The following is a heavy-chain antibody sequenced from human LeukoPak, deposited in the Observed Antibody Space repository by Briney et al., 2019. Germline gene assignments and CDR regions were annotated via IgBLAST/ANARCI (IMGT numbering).Heavy chain of an antibody. V-gene: IGHV4-30-4*01. D-gene: IGHD3-22*01. CDR2: IYYSGST. J-gene: IGHJ4*02. CDR3: ARKDYYDSSGYPLDY. CDR1: GGSISSGDYY. Sequence: SETLSLTCTVSGGSISSGDYYWSWIRQPPGKGLEWIGYIYYSGSTYYNPSLKSRVTISVDKSKNQFSLKLSSVTAADTAVYYCARKDYYDSSGYPLDYWGQGILVTVSS.